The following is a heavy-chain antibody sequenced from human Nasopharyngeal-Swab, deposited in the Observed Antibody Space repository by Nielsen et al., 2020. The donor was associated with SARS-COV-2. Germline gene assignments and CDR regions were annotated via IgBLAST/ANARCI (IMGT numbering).Heavy chain of an antibody. CDR3: ARAGRGYYYTYFDY. CDR1: GGSLNSGDNS. V-gene: IGHV4-30-2*01. J-gene: IGHJ4*02. D-gene: IGHD3-22*01. Sequence: SQTLSLTCAVSGGSLNSGDNSCSWTRQPPGKGLEWIGYIYHSGSTYYNPSLKSRVTISVDRSKNQFSLKLSSVTAADTAVYYCARAGRGYYYTYFDYWGQGTLVTVSS. CDR2: IYHSGST.